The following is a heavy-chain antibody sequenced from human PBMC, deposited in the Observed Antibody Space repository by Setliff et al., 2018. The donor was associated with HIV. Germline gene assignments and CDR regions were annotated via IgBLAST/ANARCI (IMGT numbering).Heavy chain of an antibody. Sequence: SETLSLTCIVSGASISSDTWSWIRQPLGKGLQWIGFIYNSEMINYNPSLKSRVSMSLDTSKNQFSLKLSSVTAADTAVYYCARQAWHSGRNGYFVDYWGQGTLVTVSS. D-gene: IGHD2-15*01. CDR3: ARQAWHSGRNGYFVDY. CDR2: IYNSEMI. V-gene: IGHV4-59*08. J-gene: IGHJ4*02. CDR1: GASISSDT.